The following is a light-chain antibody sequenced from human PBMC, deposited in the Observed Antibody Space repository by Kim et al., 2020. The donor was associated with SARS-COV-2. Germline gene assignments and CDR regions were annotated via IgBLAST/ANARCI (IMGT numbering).Light chain of an antibody. Sequence: PGEKAALSCRATQTVTNNILAWYQQKPGQAPRLLIYGASRRATGIQDRISGSGSGTDFTLTISRLEPEDFAVYYCQQYGSSLQTFGQGTKVDIK. CDR1: QTVTNNI. J-gene: IGKJ1*01. V-gene: IGKV3-20*01. CDR3: QQYGSSLQT. CDR2: GAS.